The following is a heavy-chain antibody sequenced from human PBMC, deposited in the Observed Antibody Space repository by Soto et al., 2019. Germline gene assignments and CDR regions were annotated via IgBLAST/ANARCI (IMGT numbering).Heavy chain of an antibody. Sequence: QVQLVESGGGVVQPGTSLRLSCEASGFTFNSFGMHWVRQAPGKGLEWVAMIWHDGTNRYYVDSVKGRFTISRDNSKDTRYLQMNNLRAEDTAVYYCARTGLQIIQATSYYYGLDVWGQGTTVTVSS. D-gene: IGHD3-3*01. CDR2: IWHDGTNR. V-gene: IGHV3-33*01. CDR3: ARTGLQIIQATSYYYGLDV. J-gene: IGHJ6*02. CDR1: GFTFNSFG.